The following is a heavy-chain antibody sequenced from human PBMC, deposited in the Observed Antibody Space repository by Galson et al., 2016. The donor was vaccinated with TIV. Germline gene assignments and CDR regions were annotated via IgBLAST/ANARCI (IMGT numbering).Heavy chain of an antibody. CDR2: IGASGRIS. D-gene: IGHD2-2*01. Sequence: SLRLSCAASGFTFGDFYMSWVRQAPGKGLEWISYIGASGRISYYADSVKGRFTISRDNAKNSLYLQMNGLRVEDTAVYYCARDCSSSNCYTDPIYFDSWGQGVLVTVSS. J-gene: IGHJ4*02. CDR1: GFTFGDFY. V-gene: IGHV3-11*01. CDR3: ARDCSSSNCYTDPIYFDS.